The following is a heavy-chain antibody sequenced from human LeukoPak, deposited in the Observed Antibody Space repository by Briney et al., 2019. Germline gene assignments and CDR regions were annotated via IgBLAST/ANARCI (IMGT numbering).Heavy chain of an antibody. V-gene: IGHV1-69*04. D-gene: IGHD3-16*01. CDR3: ARDYAGEYYFDY. CDR2: IIPILGIA. Sequence: ASVKVSCKASGGTFSSYAISWVRQAPGQGLEWMGRIIPILGIANYAQKFQGRVTIIADKSTSTAYMELSSLRSEDTAVYYCARDYAGEYYFDYWGQGTLVTVSS. J-gene: IGHJ4*02. CDR1: GGTFSSYA.